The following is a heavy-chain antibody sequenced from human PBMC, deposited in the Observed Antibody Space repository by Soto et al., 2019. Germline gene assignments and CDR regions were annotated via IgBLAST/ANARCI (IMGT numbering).Heavy chain of an antibody. J-gene: IGHJ6*03. CDR3: ARALSKQYSGYDYDYYYYMDV. Sequence: ASVKVSCKASGYTFTSYCMHWVRQAPGQGLEWMGIINPSGGSTSYAQKFQGRVTMTRDTSTSTVYMELSSLRSEDTAVYYCARALSKQYSGYDYDYYYYMDVWGKGTTVTVSS. CDR2: INPSGGST. D-gene: IGHD5-12*01. CDR1: GYTFTSYC. V-gene: IGHV1-46*01.